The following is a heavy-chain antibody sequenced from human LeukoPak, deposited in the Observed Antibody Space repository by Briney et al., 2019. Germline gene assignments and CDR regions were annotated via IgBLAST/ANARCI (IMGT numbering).Heavy chain of an antibody. Sequence: GGSLRLSCAASGFTFSIYSMNWVRQAPGKGLEWVSYISSSSSTIYYADSVKGRFTISRDNAKNSLYLQMNSLRAEDTAVYYCARDSYYDSSGYFPFPFDYWGQGTLVTVSS. V-gene: IGHV3-48*01. CDR2: ISSSSSTI. J-gene: IGHJ4*02. D-gene: IGHD3-22*01. CDR1: GFTFSIYS. CDR3: ARDSYYDSSGYFPFPFDY.